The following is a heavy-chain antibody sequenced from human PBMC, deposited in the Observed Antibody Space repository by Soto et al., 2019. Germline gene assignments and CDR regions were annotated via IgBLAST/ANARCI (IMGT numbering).Heavy chain of an antibody. CDR3: AREFDSSSWYVYGF. CDR1: GGSISSYY. D-gene: IGHD6-13*01. Sequence: PSETLSLTCTVSGGSISSYYWSWIRQPPGKGLEWIGYIYYTGLSNSNPSLNSRVAMSVDTSKNQFSLKLSSVTAEDTAVYYCAREFDSSSWYVYGFWGQGTLVTVSS. V-gene: IGHV4-59*12. J-gene: IGHJ4*02. CDR2: IYYTGLS.